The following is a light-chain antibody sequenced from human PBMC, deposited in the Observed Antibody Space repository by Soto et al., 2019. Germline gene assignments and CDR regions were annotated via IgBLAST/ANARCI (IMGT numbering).Light chain of an antibody. J-gene: IGLJ3*02. CDR1: SSDVGRYNY. CDR2: DVS. V-gene: IGLV2-11*01. Sequence: QSVLTQPRSVSGSPGQSVTISCTGTSSDVGRYNYVSWYQHHPGKAPKFIIFDVSSRPSGVPDRFSGSKSGNTAYLTISGLQAEDEADYYCCSLAGGNIVRVFGAGTQLTVL. CDR3: CSLAGGNIVRV.